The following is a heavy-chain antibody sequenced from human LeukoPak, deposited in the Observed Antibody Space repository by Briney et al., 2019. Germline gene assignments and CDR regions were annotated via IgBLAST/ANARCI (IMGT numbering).Heavy chain of an antibody. V-gene: IGHV3-21*01. CDR2: ISSSSSYI. D-gene: IGHD6-19*01. J-gene: IGHJ3*02. CDR1: GFTFSSYW. Sequence: GGSLRLSCAASGFTFSSYWMSWVRQAPGKGLEWVSSISSSSSYIYYADSVKGRFTISRDNAKNSLYLQMNSLRAEDTAVYYCARDPQWLNAFDIWGQGTMVTVSS. CDR3: ARDPQWLNAFDI.